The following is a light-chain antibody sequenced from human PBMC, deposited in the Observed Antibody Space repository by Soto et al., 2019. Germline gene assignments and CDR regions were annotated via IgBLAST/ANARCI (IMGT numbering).Light chain of an antibody. Sequence: DIVMTQSPDSLAVSLGERATINCKSRQSVLYSSNNKNYLAWYQQKPGQPPKLLIYWASTRESGVPDRFSGSGSGTDFTLTISSLQAEDVAVYYCQQYCSTPLTFGGGTKVDIK. J-gene: IGKJ4*01. CDR3: QQYCSTPLT. V-gene: IGKV4-1*01. CDR2: WAS. CDR1: QSVLYSSNNKNY.